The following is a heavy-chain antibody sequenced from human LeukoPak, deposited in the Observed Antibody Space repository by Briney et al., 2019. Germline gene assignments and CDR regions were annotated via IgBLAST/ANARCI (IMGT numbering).Heavy chain of an antibody. V-gene: IGHV1-69*01. CDR2: IIPIFGTA. D-gene: IGHD6-19*01. CDR3: ASDSSGWYYFDY. Sequence: ASVKVSCKASGGTFSSYAISWVRQAPGQGLEWMGGIIPIFGTANYAQKFQGRVTITADESTSTAYMELSSLRSEDTAVYYCASDSSGWYYFDYWAREPWSPSPQ. CDR1: GGTFSSYA. J-gene: IGHJ4*02.